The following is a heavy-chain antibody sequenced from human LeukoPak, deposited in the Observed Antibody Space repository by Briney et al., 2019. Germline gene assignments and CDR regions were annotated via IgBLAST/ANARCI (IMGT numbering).Heavy chain of an antibody. CDR1: GGTFSSYA. V-gene: IGHV1-69*13. D-gene: IGHD2-2*01. Sequence: ASVKVSCKASGGTFSSYAISWVRQAPGQGLEWMGRIIPIFGIANYAQKFQGRVTITADESTSTAYMELSSLRSEDTAVYYCVSSTSSGYYYYYYGMDVWGQGTTVTVSS. CDR3: VSSTSSGYYYYYYGMDV. J-gene: IGHJ6*02. CDR2: IIPIFGIA.